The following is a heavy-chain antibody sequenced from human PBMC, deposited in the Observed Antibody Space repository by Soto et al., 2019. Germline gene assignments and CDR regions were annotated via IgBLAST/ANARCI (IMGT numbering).Heavy chain of an antibody. J-gene: IGHJ4*02. CDR2: IWYDGSNK. CDR1: GFTFSSYG. Sequence: PGGSLRLSCAASGFTFSSYGMHWVRQAPGKGLEWVAVIWYDGSNKYYADSVKGRFTISRDNSKNTLYLQMNSLRAEDTAVYYCARDLGLVVPAALDYWGQGTLVTVSS. CDR3: ARDLGLVVPAALDY. D-gene: IGHD2-2*01. V-gene: IGHV3-33*01.